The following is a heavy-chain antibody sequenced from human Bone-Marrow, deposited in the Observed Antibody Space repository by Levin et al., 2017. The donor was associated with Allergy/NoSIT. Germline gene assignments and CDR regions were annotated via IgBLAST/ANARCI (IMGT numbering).Heavy chain of an antibody. J-gene: IGHJ4*02. CDR1: GGSISSGGNS. D-gene: IGHD4-17*01. CDR3: ARWTVYGDNVD. Sequence: SETLSLTCTVSGGSISSGGNSWSWIRQRPGKAPEWVAYIYSSGTTYYNPSLKSRLTISADSSKNQFFLKLDSVTAADTAVYYCARWTVYGDNVDWGQGTLVTVSS. CDR2: IYSSGTT. V-gene: IGHV4-31*03.